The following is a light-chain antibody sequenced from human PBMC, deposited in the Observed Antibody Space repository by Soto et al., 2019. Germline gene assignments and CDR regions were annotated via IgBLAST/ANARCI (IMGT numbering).Light chain of an antibody. V-gene: IGLV1-40*01. Sequence: QSVLTQPPSVSGAPGQTVTISCTGTSSNIGAGFDVHWYQQLPGAAPKLLIYANTERPSGVPARFSGSKSVTSASLAITGLQAEDEADYFCLSYDTSLRGVFGGGTKLTVL. CDR3: LSYDTSLRGV. CDR2: ANT. J-gene: IGLJ2*01. CDR1: SSNIGAGFD.